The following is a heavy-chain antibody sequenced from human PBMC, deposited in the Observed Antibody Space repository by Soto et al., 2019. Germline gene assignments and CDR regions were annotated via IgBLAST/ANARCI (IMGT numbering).Heavy chain of an antibody. J-gene: IGHJ4*02. D-gene: IGHD2-15*01. Sequence: QVQLVQSGAEVKKPGASVKVSCNASGYTFTTYYMHWVRQAPGQGLEWMGIINPSGGDTGYPQKFQGRVTMTRDTSTSTVYMELSSLRSEDTAVYYCARDLDGGHFFDYWGQGTLVTVSS. CDR2: INPSGGDT. V-gene: IGHV1-46*01. CDR1: GYTFTTYY. CDR3: ARDLDGGHFFDY.